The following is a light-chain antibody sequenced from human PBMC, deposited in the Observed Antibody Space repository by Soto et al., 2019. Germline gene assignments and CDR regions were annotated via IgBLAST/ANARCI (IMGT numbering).Light chain of an antibody. CDR3: QQTYTTFT. J-gene: IGKJ3*01. CDR2: DVS. V-gene: IGKV1-39*01. Sequence: DIQMTQSPSSLSASVGDRVTITCQASQDINNYLNWYQQKPGEAPKLLIYDVSNLETGVPSRFSGSGFGTDFTLTISSLQFEDFATYYCQQTYTTFTFGPGTKVDIK. CDR1: QDINNY.